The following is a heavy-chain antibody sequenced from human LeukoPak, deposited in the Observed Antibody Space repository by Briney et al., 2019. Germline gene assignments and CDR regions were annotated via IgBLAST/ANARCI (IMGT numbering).Heavy chain of an antibody. Sequence: GGSLRLSCAASGFAFSTYWMDWVRQAPGKGLEWVGNINQDGSVKHYVASVRGRFIISRDNARNSVYLQMSALRVEGTGVYFCTRDFVFWGQGSLVTASS. J-gene: IGHJ4*02. CDR3: TRDFVF. D-gene: IGHD3-3*01. CDR1: GFAFSTYW. CDR2: INQDGSVK. V-gene: IGHV3-7*01.